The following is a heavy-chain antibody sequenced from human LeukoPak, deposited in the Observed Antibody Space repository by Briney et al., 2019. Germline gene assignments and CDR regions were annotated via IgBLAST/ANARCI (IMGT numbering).Heavy chain of an antibody. J-gene: IGHJ4*02. D-gene: IGHD6-19*01. CDR3: ATAVAAFFDY. V-gene: IGHV3-48*02. Sequence: PGGSLRLSCAASGFTFSSNSMNWVRQAPGKGLEWVSYISSSSSTIYYADSVKGRFTISRDNAKNSLYLQMNSLGDEDTAVYYCATAVAAFFDYWGQGTLVAVSS. CDR1: GFTFSSNS. CDR2: ISSSSSTI.